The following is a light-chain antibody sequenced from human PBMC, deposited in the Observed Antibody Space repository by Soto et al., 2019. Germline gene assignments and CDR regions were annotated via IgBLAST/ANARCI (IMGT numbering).Light chain of an antibody. CDR3: QQSYSSVRT. CDR2: TAS. V-gene: IGKV1-39*01. J-gene: IGKJ1*01. Sequence: DIQMTQSPSSLSASVGDRVTITCRASHNIDIYLNWYQQKPGKAPNLLIHTASTVHSGVPSRFSGSGSGTDFTLTIASLQPEDFGTYYCQQSYSSVRTFGQGTKVDIK. CDR1: HNIDIY.